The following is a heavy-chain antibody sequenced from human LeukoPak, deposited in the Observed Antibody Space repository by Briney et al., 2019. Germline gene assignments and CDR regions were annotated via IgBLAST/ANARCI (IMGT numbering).Heavy chain of an antibody. D-gene: IGHD3-3*01. CDR1: GYTFTTYY. J-gene: IGHJ5*02. V-gene: IGHV1-46*01. CDR2: IDPNTGST. Sequence: ASVKVSCKASGYTFTTYYIHWVRQAPGQGLEWMGMIDPNTGSTSFAQKFQGRVTMTRDTSTSTVYMELSSLRSEDTAVYYCARGGALRFLEWLNDPNWFDPWGQGTLVTVSS. CDR3: ARGGALRFLEWLNDPNWFDP.